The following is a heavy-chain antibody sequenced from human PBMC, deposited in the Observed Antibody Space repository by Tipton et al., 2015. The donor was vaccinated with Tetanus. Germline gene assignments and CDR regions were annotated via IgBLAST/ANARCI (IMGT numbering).Heavy chain of an antibody. CDR3: ARELDSGSYGGYFDY. CDR1: EITFSSHA. J-gene: IGHJ4*02. Sequence: SLRLSCAASEITFSSHALHWVRQAPGKGLEWVAVISNDGDNKFYADSVTGRFTISRDNSKNTLYLQMNSLRAEDTAVYYCARELDSGSYGGYFDYWGQGTLVTVSS. V-gene: IGHV3-30-3*01. CDR2: ISNDGDNK. D-gene: IGHD1-26*01.